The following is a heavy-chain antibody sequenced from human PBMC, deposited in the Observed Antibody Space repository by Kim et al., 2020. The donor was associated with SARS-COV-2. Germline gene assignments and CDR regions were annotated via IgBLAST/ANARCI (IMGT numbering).Heavy chain of an antibody. D-gene: IGHD6-6*01. J-gene: IGHJ4*02. CDR3: ARTIYSSSSFVDY. Sequence: SETLSLTCAVYGGSFSGFYWSWIRQPPGKGLEWIGEINHSGSTNYNPSLKSRVTISVDTSKNQFSLKLSSVTAADTAVYYCARTIYSSSSFVDYWGQGTLVTVSS. CDR2: INHSGST. V-gene: IGHV4-34*01. CDR1: GGSFSGFY.